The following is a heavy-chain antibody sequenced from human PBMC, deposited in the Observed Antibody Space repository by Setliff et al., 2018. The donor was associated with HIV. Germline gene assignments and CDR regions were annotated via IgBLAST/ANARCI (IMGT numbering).Heavy chain of an antibody. CDR1: GDSIGSSSYY. V-gene: IGHV4-39*01. Sequence: SETLSLTCTVSGDSIGSSSYYWPWIRQPPGKGLEWIGNIYYSGSTYYNPSLKTRVTISVDGSKNQFSLKLKSVTAAGTAVYYCARWHPPYGFWEEDYWGQGTLVTVSS. J-gene: IGHJ4*02. CDR2: IYYSGST. D-gene: IGHD3-10*01. CDR3: ARWHPPYGFWEEDY.